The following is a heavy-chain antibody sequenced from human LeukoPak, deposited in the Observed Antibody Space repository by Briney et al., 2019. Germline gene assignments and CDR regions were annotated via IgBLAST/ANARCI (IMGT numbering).Heavy chain of an antibody. Sequence: GGSLRLSXAASGFTVSXXXXXXXRQXPGXGXXXXSVIYSXGSTYYAXXVKXRFXISRXXXKNTLYLQMNSLRAEDTAVYYCARGSGIGWFANFQHWGQGTLVTVSS. CDR1: GFTVSXXX. D-gene: IGHD3-10*01. CDR2: IYSXGST. CDR3: ARGSGIGWFANFQH. V-gene: IGHV3-53*01. J-gene: IGHJ1*01.